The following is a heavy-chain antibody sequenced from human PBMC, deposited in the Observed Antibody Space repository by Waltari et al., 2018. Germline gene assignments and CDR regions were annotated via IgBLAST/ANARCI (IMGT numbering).Heavy chain of an antibody. CDR1: GFNINYNY. D-gene: IGHD5-12*01. J-gene: IGHJ4*02. CDR3: ARAGLGSPLQWQQLLDS. CDR2: IYAGSGGT. V-gene: IGHV3-53*01. Sequence: EVQLVESGGGLIPPGGSLRLSGAASGFNINYNYMTWVRQAPGKGLEWVSVIYAGSGGTFYAESVKGRFTVSRDNSKNTLYLDLNSLTAEDSAVYYCARAGLGSPLQWQQLLDSWGRGTLVTVSS.